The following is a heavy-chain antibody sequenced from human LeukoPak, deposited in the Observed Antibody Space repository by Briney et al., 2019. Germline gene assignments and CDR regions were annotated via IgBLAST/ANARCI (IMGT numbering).Heavy chain of an antibody. J-gene: IGHJ3*02. V-gene: IGHV3-30*14. CDR2: ISYDGSNK. Sequence: GGSLRLSCAASGFTFSSYAMHWVRQAPGKGLEWVAVISYDGSNKYYADSVKGRFTISRDNSKNTLYLQMNSLRAEDTAVYYCASQSSPVLPFDIWGQGTMVTVSS. CDR3: ASQSSPVLPFDI. CDR1: GFTFSSYA.